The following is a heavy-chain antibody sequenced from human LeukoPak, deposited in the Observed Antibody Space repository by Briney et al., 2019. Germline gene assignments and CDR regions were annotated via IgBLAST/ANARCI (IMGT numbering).Heavy chain of an antibody. V-gene: IGHV3-48*03. CDR1: GLTFSSYE. J-gene: IGHJ4*02. Sequence: GGSLRLSCAAAGLTFSSYEMYWVRQAPGKGLEWVSYISGSGETIYYADSVKGRFTISRDNAKNSLYLQMNSLRAEDTAVYYCARDRAALKVGATDYWGQGTLVTVSS. CDR3: ARDRAALKVGATDY. CDR2: ISGSGETI. D-gene: IGHD1-26*01.